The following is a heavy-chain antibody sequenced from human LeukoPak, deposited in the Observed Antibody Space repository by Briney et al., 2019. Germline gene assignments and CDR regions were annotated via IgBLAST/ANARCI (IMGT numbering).Heavy chain of an antibody. CDR2: ISDSGST. V-gene: IGHV4-59*08. CDR3: ARHSGLYSDFYFDY. Sequence: SETLSLTCTVSGDSFSSYYWSWIRQSPGKGLEWIAYISDSGSTNYNPSLKSRVTISVDTSKKQLSLKLSSVTAADTAVYYCARHSGLYSDFYFDYWGQGALVTVSS. D-gene: IGHD1-26*01. CDR1: GDSFSSYY. J-gene: IGHJ4*02.